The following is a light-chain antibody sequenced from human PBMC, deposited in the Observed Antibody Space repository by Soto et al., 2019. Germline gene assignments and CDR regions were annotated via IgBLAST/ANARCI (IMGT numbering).Light chain of an antibody. V-gene: IGLV2-11*01. CDR3: CSYAVTDVL. J-gene: IGLJ2*01. CDR1: SSDFGGYNY. Sequence: QSALTQPRSVSGSPGQSVTISCTGTSSDFGGYNYVSWYQQHPGKAPKLMIYDVNKRPSGVPDRYPGSKSGNTASLTISGLQAEDEADYSCCSYAVTDVLFGGGTKLTVL. CDR2: DVN.